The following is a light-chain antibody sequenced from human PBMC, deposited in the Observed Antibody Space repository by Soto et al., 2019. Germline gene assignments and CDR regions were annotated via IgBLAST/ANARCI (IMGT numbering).Light chain of an antibody. J-gene: IGKJ1*01. CDR3: QQYGSSPRT. CDR2: GAS. Sequence: EIVLTQSPGTLSLSPGERATLYCRASQSVSSSYLAWYQQKPGQAPRLLIYGASSRATGIPDRFSGSGSGTDFTLTISRLEPEDFAVYYCQQYGSSPRTFGQGTKVAIK. CDR1: QSVSSSY. V-gene: IGKV3-20*01.